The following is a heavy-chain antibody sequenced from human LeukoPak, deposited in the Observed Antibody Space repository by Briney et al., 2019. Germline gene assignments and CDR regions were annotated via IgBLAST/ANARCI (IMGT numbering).Heavy chain of an antibody. V-gene: IGHV1-2*02. CDR1: GYTFTGYY. D-gene: IGHD6-13*01. CDR2: INPNSGGT. CDR3: ARALAAAGGDYYYYMDV. J-gene: IGHJ6*03. Sequence: ASVKVSCKASGYTFTGYYMHWVRQAPGQGLEWMGWINPNSGGTNYAQKFQGRVTITRNTSISTVYMELSSLRSEDTAVYYCARALAAAGGDYYYYMDVWGKGTTVTISS.